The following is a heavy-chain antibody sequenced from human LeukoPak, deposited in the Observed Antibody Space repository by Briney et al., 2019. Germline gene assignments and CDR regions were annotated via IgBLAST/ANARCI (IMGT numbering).Heavy chain of an antibody. CDR3: ALLEGFGELLRNAFDI. D-gene: IGHD3-10*01. CDR2: LYPGDSDP. CDR1: GYSFTTYW. V-gene: IGHV5-51*01. Sequence: GESLKISCKGSGYSFTTYWIAWVRQMPGKGLECMGILYPGDSDPRYSPSFQGQVTISVDRSISSAYLQWSSLKASDTAMYYCALLEGFGELLRNAFDIWGQGTMVTVSS. J-gene: IGHJ3*02.